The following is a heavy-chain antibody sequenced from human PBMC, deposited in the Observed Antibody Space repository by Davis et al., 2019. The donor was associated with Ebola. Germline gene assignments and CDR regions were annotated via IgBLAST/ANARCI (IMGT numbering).Heavy chain of an antibody. CDR3: ARAYSSGWYGWFDP. CDR2: IYYSGST. Sequence: GSLRLSCTVSGGSISSYYWSWIRQPPGKGLEWIGYIYYSGSTNYNPSLKSRVTISVDTSKNQFSLNLNSVTAADTAVYYCARAYSSGWYGWFDPWGQGKMVTVSS. V-gene: IGHV4-59*08. D-gene: IGHD6-13*01. CDR1: GGSISSYY. J-gene: IGHJ5*02.